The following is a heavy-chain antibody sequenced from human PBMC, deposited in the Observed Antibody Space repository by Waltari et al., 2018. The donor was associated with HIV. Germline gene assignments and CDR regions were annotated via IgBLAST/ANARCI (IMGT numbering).Heavy chain of an antibody. CDR1: VGSISTYY. CDR2: LHHTRST. J-gene: IGHJ3*01. CDR3: AREPYNSAWGDAFDV. D-gene: IGHD6-19*01. V-gene: IGHV4-59*01. Sequence: QVQLQESGPGLVKPSETLYLTCTVSVGSISTYYWTWIRQPPGKGLEWLGYLHHTRSTKHNPSLKSRVTLSVDTSKNQFSLNLNSVTAADTAVYYCAREPYNSAWGDAFDVWGQGTVVTVSS.